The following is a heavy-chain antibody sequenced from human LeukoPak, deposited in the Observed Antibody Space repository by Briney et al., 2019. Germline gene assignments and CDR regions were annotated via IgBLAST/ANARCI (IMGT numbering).Heavy chain of an antibody. J-gene: IGHJ3*02. Sequence: SETLSLTCAVYGGSFSGYYWSWIRQPPGKGLEWIGEINHSGSTNYNPSLKSRVTISVDTSKNQFSLKLSSVTAADTAVYYCARERNTVAAAGAFDIWGQGTMVTVSS. CDR2: INHSGST. V-gene: IGHV4-34*01. D-gene: IGHD6-13*01. CDR1: GGSFSGYY. CDR3: ARERNTVAAAGAFDI.